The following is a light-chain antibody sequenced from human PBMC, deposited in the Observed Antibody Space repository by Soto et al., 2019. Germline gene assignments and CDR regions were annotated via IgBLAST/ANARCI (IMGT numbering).Light chain of an antibody. CDR1: QSVRTY. Sequence: EIVLTQSPVTLSLSPGERATLSCRASQSVRTYLAWYQVKPGQAPRLLIYDASSRASGVPARFSGSGSGTEFTLTISSLQFEDFAIYFCQQYSSWPLTFGQGTRLEIK. V-gene: IGKV3D-15*01. J-gene: IGKJ5*01. CDR3: QQYSSWPLT. CDR2: DAS.